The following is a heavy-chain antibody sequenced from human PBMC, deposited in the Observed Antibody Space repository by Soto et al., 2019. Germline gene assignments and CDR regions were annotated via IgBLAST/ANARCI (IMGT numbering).Heavy chain of an antibody. V-gene: IGHV3-30-3*01. CDR1: GFTFSSHA. D-gene: IGHD2-2*01. CDR2: ISYDGTKK. Sequence: QVQLVESGGGVVQTGRSLRLSCVASGFTFSSHAMNWVRQAPGKGLEWVSVISYDGTKKYYADSVKGRFTVSRDNSKNTMYLQMNSLRAEDTAVYYCARTKYCSSTSCYWRGMDVWGQGTTVTVSS. J-gene: IGHJ6*02. CDR3: ARTKYCSSTSCYWRGMDV.